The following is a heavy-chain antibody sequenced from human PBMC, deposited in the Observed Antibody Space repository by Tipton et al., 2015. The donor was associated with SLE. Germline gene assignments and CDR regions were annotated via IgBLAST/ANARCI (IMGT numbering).Heavy chain of an antibody. J-gene: IGHJ4*02. CDR3: ARGRPSSGFDS. CDR1: GFTFSSYS. CDR2: IYHSGST. D-gene: IGHD3-22*01. V-gene: IGHV4-38-2*01. Sequence: LRLSCAASGFTFSSYSMNWVRQAPGKGLEWIGSIYHSGSTYYNPSLKSRVTISVDTSKNQFSLKLSSVTAADTAVYYCARGRPSSGFDSWGQGTLVTVSS.